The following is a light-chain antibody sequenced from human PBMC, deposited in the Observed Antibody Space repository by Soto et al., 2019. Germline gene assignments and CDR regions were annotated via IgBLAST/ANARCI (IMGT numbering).Light chain of an antibody. Sequence: DIPMTQSPSSLSASVGDRVTITCQASQDIRKSLNWYQQKSGKAPDLLIYDASNLETGVPSNFSGSGSGTDFTFTISSLQPEDIATYYCQQSHNLPFTFGPGTKVEIK. CDR1: QDIRKS. CDR2: DAS. J-gene: IGKJ3*01. CDR3: QQSHNLPFT. V-gene: IGKV1-33*01.